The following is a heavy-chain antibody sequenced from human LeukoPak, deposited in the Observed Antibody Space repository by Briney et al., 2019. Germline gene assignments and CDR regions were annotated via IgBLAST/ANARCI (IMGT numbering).Heavy chain of an antibody. CDR3: AKSLGAPDDY. CDR1: GFIFSTYW. CDR2: INSDGSST. Sequence: GGSLRLSCAASGFIFSTYWFHWVRQPPGRGLVWVSRINSDGSSTSYADSVKGRFTVSRDNAKNTLYLQMNSLRAEDTAVYYCAKSLGAPDDYWGQGTLVTVSP. D-gene: IGHD1-26*01. V-gene: IGHV3-74*01. J-gene: IGHJ4*02.